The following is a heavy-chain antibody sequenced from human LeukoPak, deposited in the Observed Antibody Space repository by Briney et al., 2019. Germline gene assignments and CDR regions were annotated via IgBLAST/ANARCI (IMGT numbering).Heavy chain of an antibody. CDR1: GYSFTSYG. D-gene: IGHD3-10*01. J-gene: IGHJ4*02. CDR2: INPSGGST. CDR3: ARDHYYGSGAPSN. V-gene: IGHV1-46*01. Sequence: ASVKVSCKASGYSFTSYGISWVRQAPGQGLEWMGIINPSGGSTSYAQKFQGRVTMTRDTSTSTVYMELSSLRSEDTAVYYCARDHYYGSGAPSNWGQGTLVTVSS.